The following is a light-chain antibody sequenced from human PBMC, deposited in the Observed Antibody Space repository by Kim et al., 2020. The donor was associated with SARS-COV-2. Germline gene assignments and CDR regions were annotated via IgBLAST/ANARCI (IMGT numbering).Light chain of an antibody. J-gene: IGLJ2*01. CDR3: NSRDSSGNHLV. CDR2: GKN. V-gene: IGLV3-19*01. CDR1: YLGSYY. Sequence: LGKPGRITCHEDYLGSYYASWYQQNPRQAPVIVIYGKNDRPSGFPDRFSGSSSGNRASVTITGAQAEDEADYYCNSRDSSGNHLVFGGGTQLTVL.